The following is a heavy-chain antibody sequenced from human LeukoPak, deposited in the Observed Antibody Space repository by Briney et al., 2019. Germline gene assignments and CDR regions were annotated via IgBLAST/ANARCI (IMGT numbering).Heavy chain of an antibody. D-gene: IGHD5-12*01. CDR1: GYRFASNW. CDR2: FFPGVSDT. J-gene: IGHJ3*02. Sequence: GESLKISCNGSGYRFASNWFGWVRQLPGKGLELFRTFFPGVSDTRYSPSFQGQVTISADKSINAAYLQWNSLRASDTAMYYCARRSDIVTSIDAFDIWGQGAMVTVSS. V-gene: IGHV5-51*01. CDR3: ARRSDIVTSIDAFDI.